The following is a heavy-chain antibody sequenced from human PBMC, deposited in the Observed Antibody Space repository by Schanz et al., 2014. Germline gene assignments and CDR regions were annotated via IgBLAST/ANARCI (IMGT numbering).Heavy chain of an antibody. D-gene: IGHD6-19*01. Sequence: VQLLQFGGGVVQPGRSLRLSCAASGFTFSTYAMSWVRQAPGKGLEWVSGISGSGGSTYYADSVKGRFSISRDNAKNSLFLQMNRLRAEDTALYYCAIIGVMVAVAGTRADYWGQGTLVTVSS. V-gene: IGHV3-23*01. CDR1: GFTFSTYA. J-gene: IGHJ4*02. CDR2: ISGSGGST. CDR3: AIIGVMVAVAGTRADY.